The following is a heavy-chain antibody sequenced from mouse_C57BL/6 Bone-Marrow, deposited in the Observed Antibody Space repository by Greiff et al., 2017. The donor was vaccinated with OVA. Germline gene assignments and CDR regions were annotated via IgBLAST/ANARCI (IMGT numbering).Heavy chain of an antibody. Sequence: QVQLQQSGPELVKPGASVKISCKASGYAFSSSWMNWVKQRPGKGLEWIGRIYPGDGDTNYNGKFKGKATLTADKSSSTAYMQLSSLTSEDSAVYFCARTNYDGSSPDYWGQGTTLTVSS. J-gene: IGHJ2*01. V-gene: IGHV1-82*01. CDR2: IYPGDGDT. CDR3: ARTNYDGSSPDY. D-gene: IGHD1-1*01. CDR1: GYAFSSSW.